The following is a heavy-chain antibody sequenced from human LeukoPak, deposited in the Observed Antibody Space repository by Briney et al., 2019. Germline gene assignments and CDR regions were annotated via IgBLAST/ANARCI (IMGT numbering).Heavy chain of an antibody. CDR1: GFTFSSYA. Sequence: GGSLRLSCAASGFTFSSYAMSWVRHAPGKGLEWVSGISWNSGSIGYADSVKGRFTISRDNAKNSLYLQMNSLRAEDTALYYCAKDIERYSYGTNLDYWGQGTLVTVSS. CDR3: AKDIERYSYGTNLDY. V-gene: IGHV3-9*01. J-gene: IGHJ4*02. CDR2: ISWNSGSI. D-gene: IGHD5-18*01.